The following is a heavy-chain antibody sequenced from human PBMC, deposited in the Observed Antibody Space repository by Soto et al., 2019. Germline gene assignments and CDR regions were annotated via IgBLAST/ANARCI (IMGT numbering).Heavy chain of an antibody. J-gene: IGHJ6*01. CDR1: GDSVSSNSAA. V-gene: IGHV6-1*01. CDR3: AIDRGCSGGSCYPQYYYYYYGMDV. D-gene: IGHD2-15*01. CDR2: TYYRSKWYN. Sequence: SQTLSLTCAISGDSVSSNSAAWNWIRQSPSRGLEWLGRTYYRSKWYNDYAVSVKSRITINPDTSKNQFSLQLNSVTPEDTAVYYCAIDRGCSGGSCYPQYYYYYYGMDVWGQGTTVTVSS.